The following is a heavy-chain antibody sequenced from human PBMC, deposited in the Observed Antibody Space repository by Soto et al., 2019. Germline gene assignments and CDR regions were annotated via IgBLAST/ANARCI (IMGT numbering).Heavy chain of an antibody. D-gene: IGHD3-3*01. CDR1: GFTFSSYA. Sequence: EVQLLESGGGLVQPGGSLRLSCAASGFTFSSYALSLVRQAPGKGLEWVSAISGSGGSTYYADSVKGRFTISRDNSKNTLYLQMNSLRAEDTAVYYCAKGHDFWSGFTYWGQGTLVTVSS. CDR2: ISGSGGST. J-gene: IGHJ4*02. V-gene: IGHV3-23*01. CDR3: AKGHDFWSGFTY.